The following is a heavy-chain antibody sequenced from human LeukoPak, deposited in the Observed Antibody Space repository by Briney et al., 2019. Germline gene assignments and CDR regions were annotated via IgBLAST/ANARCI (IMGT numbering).Heavy chain of an antibody. V-gene: IGHV1-8*01. Sequence: GASVKVSCKASGYTFTSYDINWVRQATGQGLEWMGWMNPNSGNTGYAQKFQGRVTMTRNTSISTAYMELSSLRSEDTAVYYCARSIAVRPSWFDPWGQGTLVSVSS. D-gene: IGHD6-6*01. J-gene: IGHJ5*02. CDR3: ARSIAVRPSWFDP. CDR2: MNPNSGNT. CDR1: GYTFTSYD.